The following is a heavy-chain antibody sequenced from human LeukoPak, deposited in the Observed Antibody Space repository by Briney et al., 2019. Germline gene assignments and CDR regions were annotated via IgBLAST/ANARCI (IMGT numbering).Heavy chain of an antibody. D-gene: IGHD6-25*01. CDR2: MKQDGSEK. Sequence: GGSLRLSCAASGFTFSDYYMSWIRQAPGKGLEWVANMKQDGSEKYYVDSVKGRSTISRDNAKNSLYLQMNSLRAEDTAVYYCARDSAIAAWTFDYWGQGTLVTVSS. CDR3: ARDSAIAAWTFDY. CDR1: GFTFSDYY. V-gene: IGHV3-7*01. J-gene: IGHJ4*02.